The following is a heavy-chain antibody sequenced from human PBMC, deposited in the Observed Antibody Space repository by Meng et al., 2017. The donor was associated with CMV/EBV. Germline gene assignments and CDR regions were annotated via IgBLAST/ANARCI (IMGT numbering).Heavy chain of an antibody. Sequence: VQLQQGGAGMLNPSGTLSLPCAVSGGSFSGYYGSWIRQPQGKGLEWIGEINHSGSTNYNPSLKSRVTISVDTSKNQFSLKLSSVTAADTAVYYCAGGIAAAGTRYFDYWGQGTLVTVSS. J-gene: IGHJ4*02. V-gene: IGHV4-34*02. CDR3: AGGIAAAGTRYFDY. CDR1: GGSFSGYY. CDR2: INHSGST. D-gene: IGHD6-13*01.